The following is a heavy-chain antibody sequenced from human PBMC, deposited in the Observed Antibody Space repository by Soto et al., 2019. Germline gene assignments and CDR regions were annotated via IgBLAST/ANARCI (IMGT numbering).Heavy chain of an antibody. CDR1: GFTFRTYG. CDR2: ISNDGSNK. Sequence: QVQLEESGGGVVQPGRSLRLSCAASGFTFRTYGMHWVRQAPGKGLEWVAVISNDGSNKYYADSVKGRFTISRDNSKNTLYLQMKRLRAEDTAVYYCAKDGQHSSSDYYFGRYYYHYGIDVWGQGTTVTVS. CDR3: AKDGQHSSSDYYFGRYYYHYGIDV. J-gene: IGHJ6*02. V-gene: IGHV3-30*18. D-gene: IGHD3-22*01.